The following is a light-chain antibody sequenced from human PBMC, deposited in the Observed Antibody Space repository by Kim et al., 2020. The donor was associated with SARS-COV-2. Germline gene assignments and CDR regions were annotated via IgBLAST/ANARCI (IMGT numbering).Light chain of an antibody. V-gene: IGLV3-19*01. CDR2: GKN. Sequence: SSELTQDPAVSVALGQTVRITCQGDSLRSYYATWSQQKPGQAPILVIYGKNNRPSGIPDRFSGFSSGNTASLTITGTQAGDEADYYCNPRDSNDNVVFGG. CDR1: SLRSYY. J-gene: IGLJ2*01. CDR3: NPRDSNDNVV.